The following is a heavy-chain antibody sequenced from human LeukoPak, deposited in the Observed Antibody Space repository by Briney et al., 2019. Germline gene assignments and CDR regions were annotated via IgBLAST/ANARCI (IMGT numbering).Heavy chain of an antibody. CDR1: GGSFSGYY. D-gene: IGHD6-19*01. V-gene: IGHV4-34*01. Sequence: SETLSLTCAVYGGSFSGYYWSWIRQPPGKGLEWIGEINHSGSTNYNPSLKSRVTISVDTSKNQFSLKLSSVTAADTAVYYCARYAVAGTVERIFDYWGQGTLVTVSS. CDR3: ARYAVAGTVERIFDY. J-gene: IGHJ4*02. CDR2: INHSGST.